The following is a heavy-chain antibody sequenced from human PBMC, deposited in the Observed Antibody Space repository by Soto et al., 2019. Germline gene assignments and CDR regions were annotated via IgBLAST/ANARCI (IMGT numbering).Heavy chain of an antibody. J-gene: IGHJ6*02. CDR2: INPNSGGT. D-gene: IGHD3-16*01. Sequence: ASVKVSCKASGYTFTGYYMHWVRQAPGQGLEWMGWINPNSGGTNYAQKFQGWVTMTRDTSISTAYMELSRLRSDDTAVYYCARDKGGFNQGYYYGMDVWGQGTTVTVSS. V-gene: IGHV1-2*04. CDR1: GYTFTGYY. CDR3: ARDKGGFNQGYYYGMDV.